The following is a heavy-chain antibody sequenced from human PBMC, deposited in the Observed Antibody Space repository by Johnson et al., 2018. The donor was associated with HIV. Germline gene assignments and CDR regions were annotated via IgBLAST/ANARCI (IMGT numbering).Heavy chain of an antibody. CDR2: ISYDGGHK. CDR3: ARDSTPWGGDYVGYAFDI. D-gene: IGHD4-17*01. CDR1: GFTFSSYA. V-gene: IGHV3-30-3*01. Sequence: QVQLVESGGGVVQPGRSLSLSCVASGFTFSSYALHWVRQAPGKGLEWVAVISYDGGHKYYADSVKGRFTISRDNSKNTLYLQMNSLRGEDTAVYYCARDSTPWGGDYVGYAFDIWGRGTMVTVSS. J-gene: IGHJ3*02.